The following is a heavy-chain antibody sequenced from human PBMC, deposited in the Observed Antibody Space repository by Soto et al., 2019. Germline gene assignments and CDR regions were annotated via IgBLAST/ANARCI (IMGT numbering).Heavy chain of an antibody. V-gene: IGHV1-46*01. CDR3: ARSIDGSGSYYTYGMDV. D-gene: IGHD3-10*01. J-gene: IGHJ6*02. Sequence: ASVKVSCKASGYTFTSYYMHWVRQAPGQGLEWMGIINPSGGSTSYAQKFQGRVTMTRDTSTSTVYMELSSLRSEDTAVYYCARSIDGSGSYYTYGMDVWGQGTTVTVFS. CDR2: INPSGGST. CDR1: GYTFTSYY.